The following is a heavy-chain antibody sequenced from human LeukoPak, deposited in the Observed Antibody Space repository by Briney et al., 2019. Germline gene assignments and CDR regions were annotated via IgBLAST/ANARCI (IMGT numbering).Heavy chain of an antibody. V-gene: IGHV3-30-3*01. J-gene: IGHJ4*02. CDR2: ISYDGSNK. CDR3: ARDPGLEPSPFDY. CDR1: GFTFSSYA. Sequence: GGSLRLSCAASGFTFSSYAMHWVRQAPGKGLEWVAVISYDGSNKYYADSVKGRFTISRDNSKNTLYLQMNSLRAEDTAVYYCARDPGLEPSPFDYWGQGTLVTVPS. D-gene: IGHD1-1*01.